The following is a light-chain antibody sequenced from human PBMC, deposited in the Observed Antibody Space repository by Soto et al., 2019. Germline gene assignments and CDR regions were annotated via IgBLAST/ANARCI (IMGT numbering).Light chain of an antibody. J-gene: IGKJ3*01. Sequence: DIQMTQSPSSVSASVGDRGTITCRASPGISDWLAWYQQKPGKAPKLLIYATSSLQSGVPSRFSGSGSGTDFTLTISSLQPEDFATYYCQQATSFPFTFGPGTKVDIK. CDR3: QQATSFPFT. V-gene: IGKV1-12*01. CDR2: ATS. CDR1: PGISDW.